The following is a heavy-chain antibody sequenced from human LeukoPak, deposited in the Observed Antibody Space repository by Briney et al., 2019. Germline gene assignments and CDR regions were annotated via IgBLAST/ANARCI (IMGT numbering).Heavy chain of an antibody. CDR3: ARSPSLTGDKRAIDL. CDR1: GFTFNTYA. J-gene: IGHJ3*01. Sequence: PGGSLRLSCAASGFTFNTYAMSWVRQAPGKGLEWVSSISASSTTIYYADSVKGRFTISRDNSRDTLYLQMNSLRAEDTALYYCARSPSLTGDKRAIDLWGQGTMVTVSS. V-gene: IGHV3-23*01. CDR2: ISASSTTI. D-gene: IGHD7-27*01.